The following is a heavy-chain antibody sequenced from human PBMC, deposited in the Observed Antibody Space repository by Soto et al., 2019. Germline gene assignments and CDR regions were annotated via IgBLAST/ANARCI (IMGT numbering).Heavy chain of an antibody. CDR2: INAGNGNT. CDR1: GYTFTSYA. Sequence: GASVKVSCKASGYTFTSYAMHWVRQAPGQRLEWMGWINAGNGNTKYSQKFQGRVTITRDTSASTAYMELSSLRSEDTAVYYCARDQAANGGGRTYYIYYVMDLWAQGTTVIVSS. J-gene: IGHJ6*02. CDR3: ARDQAANGGGRTYYIYYVMDL. V-gene: IGHV1-3*01. D-gene: IGHD2-8*01.